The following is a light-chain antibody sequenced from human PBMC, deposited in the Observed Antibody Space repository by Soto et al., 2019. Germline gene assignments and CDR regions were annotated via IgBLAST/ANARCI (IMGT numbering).Light chain of an antibody. V-gene: IGKV3-15*01. Sequence: EIVRTQSPGTLSVSPGERATLSCRASQSVRSNLAWYQQTPGQAPRRLIYEASTRATGIPAKFSGSVSVTAFTLTISSLQSEDFEVYHCHQYNNWPPFTFVPGTKVDIK. CDR2: EAS. CDR1: QSVRSN. J-gene: IGKJ3*01. CDR3: HQYNNWPPFT.